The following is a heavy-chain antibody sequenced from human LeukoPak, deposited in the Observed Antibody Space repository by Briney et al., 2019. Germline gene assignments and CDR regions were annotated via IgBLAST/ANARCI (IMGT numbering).Heavy chain of an antibody. V-gene: IGHV4-59*11. CDR3: ARSNSILWFGELLSSWFDP. CDR2: IYYSGST. Sequence: PSETLSLTCTVSGGSISSHYWSWLRQPPGKGLEWIGYIYYSGSTNYNPSLKSRVTISVDTSKNQFSLKLSSVTAADTAVYYCARSNSILWFGELLSSWFDPWGQGTLVTVSS. J-gene: IGHJ5*02. CDR1: GGSISSHY. D-gene: IGHD3-10*01.